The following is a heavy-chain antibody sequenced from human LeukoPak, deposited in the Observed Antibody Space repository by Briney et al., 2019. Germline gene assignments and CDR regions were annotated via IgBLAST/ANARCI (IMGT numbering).Heavy chain of an antibody. CDR3: ARECDSSGYYRPYYFDY. CDR1: GYTFTGYY. V-gene: IGHV1-2*02. Sequence: ASVKVSCKASGYTFTGYYMHWVRQAPGQGLEWIGWVNPNSGGTNYAQKFQGRVTMTRDTSISTAYMELSRLRSDDTAVYYCARECDSSGYYRPYYFDYWGQGTLVTVSS. CDR2: VNPNSGGT. J-gene: IGHJ4*02. D-gene: IGHD3-22*01.